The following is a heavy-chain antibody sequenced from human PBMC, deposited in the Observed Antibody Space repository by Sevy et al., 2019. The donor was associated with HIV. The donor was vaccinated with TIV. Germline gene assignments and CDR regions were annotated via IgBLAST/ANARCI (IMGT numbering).Heavy chain of an antibody. CDR1: GGSISSGGYY. J-gene: IGHJ4*02. Sequence: SETLSLTCTVSGGSISSGGYYWSWIRQHPGKGLEWIGYIYYSGSTYYNPSLKSRVTISVDTSKNQFSLKLSSVTAADTAVYYCGRYVVRAIFDYWGQGTLVTVSS. V-gene: IGHV4-31*03. CDR2: IYYSGST. D-gene: IGHD1-26*01. CDR3: GRYVVRAIFDY.